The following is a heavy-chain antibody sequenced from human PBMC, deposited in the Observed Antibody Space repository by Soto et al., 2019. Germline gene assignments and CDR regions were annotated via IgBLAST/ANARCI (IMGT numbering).Heavy chain of an antibody. CDR1: GGSISSGGYY. V-gene: IGHV4-31*03. J-gene: IGHJ6*02. CDR3: ARDHQNYGDYFYYYYGMDV. Sequence: QVQLQESGPGLVKPSQTLSLTCTVSGGSISSGGYYWSWIRQHPGKGLEWIGYIYYSGSTYYNPSLTSRVTISVDTSKNQFSLKLSSVTAADTAVYYCARDHQNYGDYFYYYYGMDVWGQGTTVTVSS. CDR2: IYYSGST. D-gene: IGHD4-17*01.